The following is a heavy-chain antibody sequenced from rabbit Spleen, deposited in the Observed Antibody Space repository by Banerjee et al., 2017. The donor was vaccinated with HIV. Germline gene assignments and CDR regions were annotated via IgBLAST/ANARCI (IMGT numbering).Heavy chain of an antibody. CDR2: IYDGSSGNT. V-gene: IGHV1S45*01. Sequence: QEQLVESGGGLVQPEGSLTLTCTASGFSFSSSYWICWVRQAPGKGLEWIACIYDGSSGNTYYASWAKGRFTISRTSSTTVTLQMTSLTAADTATYSCARGTSSSGYYSLWGPGTLVTVS. CDR1: GFSFSSSYW. D-gene: IGHD1-1*01. CDR3: ARGTSSSGYYSL. J-gene: IGHJ4*01.